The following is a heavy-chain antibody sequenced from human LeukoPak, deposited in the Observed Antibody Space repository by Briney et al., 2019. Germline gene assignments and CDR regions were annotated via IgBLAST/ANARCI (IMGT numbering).Heavy chain of an antibody. CDR1: GFIFSNYW. CDR3: AKDLALTITIFGVVIIP. CDR2: IREDGSEA. J-gene: IGHJ5*02. Sequence: PGGSLRLSCAASGFIFSNYWMSWVRQAPGKGLEWVANIREDGSEAYYVDFVKGRFTISRDNSKNTLYLQMNSLRAEDTAVYYCAKDLALTITIFGVVIIPWGQGTLVTVSS. D-gene: IGHD3-3*01. V-gene: IGHV3-7*03.